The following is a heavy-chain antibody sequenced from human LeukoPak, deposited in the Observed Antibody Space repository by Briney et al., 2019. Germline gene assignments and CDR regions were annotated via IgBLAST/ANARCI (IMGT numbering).Heavy chain of an antibody. D-gene: IGHD3-3*01. Sequence: GGSLRLSCAASGFTFSSYAMNWVCQAPGKGLEWVSSIDSSSSYIYYADSVKGRFTISRANAKNSLFLQMNSLRAEDTAVYYCARGPHGGFVIIPTEFWGQGTLVTVSS. CDR3: ARGPHGGFVIIPTEF. J-gene: IGHJ4*02. CDR1: GFTFSSYA. V-gene: IGHV3-21*01. CDR2: IDSSSSYI.